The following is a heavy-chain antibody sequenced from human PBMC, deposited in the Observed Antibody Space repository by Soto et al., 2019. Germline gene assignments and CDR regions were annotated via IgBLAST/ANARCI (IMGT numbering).Heavy chain of an antibody. CDR2: ISSNGGST. CDR1: GFTFSSYA. V-gene: IGHV3-64D*06. J-gene: IGHJ6*02. Sequence: GGSLRLSCSASGFTFSSYAMHWVRQGPGKGLEYVSAISSNGGSTYYADSVKGRFTISRDNSKNTLYLQMSSLRAEDTAVYYCARALYCSGGSCYFGYYYYGMDVWGQGTTVTVSS. CDR3: ARALYCSGGSCYFGYYYYGMDV. D-gene: IGHD2-15*01.